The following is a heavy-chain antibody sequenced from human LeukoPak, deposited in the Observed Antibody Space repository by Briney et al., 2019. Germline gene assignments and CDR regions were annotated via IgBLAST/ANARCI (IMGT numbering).Heavy chain of an antibody. J-gene: IGHJ4*02. CDR2: IYYSGST. V-gene: IGHV4-39*07. D-gene: IGHD2-2*01. CDR1: GGSISSYY. Sequence: PSETLSLTCTVSGGSISSYYWGWIRQPPGKGLEWIGSIYYSGSTYYNPSLKSRVTISVDTSKNQFSLKLSSVTAADTAVYYCARYCSSTSCRESYYFDYWGQGTLVTVSS. CDR3: ARYCSSTSCRESYYFDY.